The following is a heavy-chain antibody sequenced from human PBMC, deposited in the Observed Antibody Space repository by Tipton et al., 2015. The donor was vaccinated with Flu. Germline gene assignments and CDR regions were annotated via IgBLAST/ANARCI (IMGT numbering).Heavy chain of an antibody. CDR1: GGFVSSYY. D-gene: IGHD4-11*01. J-gene: IGHJ5*01. CDR2: IFHTGST. Sequence: LRLSCTVSGGFVSSYYWGWIRQPPGKGLEWIGNIFHTGSTYYNPSLKSRVTLSVDTSKNQFSLKVISVTAADTAVYYCARRDYSNYVSDPKSWFDSWGQGILVTVSS. V-gene: IGHV4-59*04. CDR3: ARRDYSNYVSDPKSWFDS.